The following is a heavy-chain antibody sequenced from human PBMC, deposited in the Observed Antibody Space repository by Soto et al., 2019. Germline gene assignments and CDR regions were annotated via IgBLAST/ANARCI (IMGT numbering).Heavy chain of an antibody. CDR3: AKGAVAVAGHYYFDY. J-gene: IGHJ4*02. CDR1: GFTFSSYA. Sequence: EVQLLESGGGLVQPGGSLRLSCAASGFTFSSYAMSWVRQAPGKGLEWVSAISGSGVSTYYADSVKGRFTISRDKSKNTLSLRMNSLRAEDTAVYYCAKGAVAVAGHYYFDYWGQGTLVTVSS. D-gene: IGHD6-19*01. V-gene: IGHV3-23*01. CDR2: ISGSGVST.